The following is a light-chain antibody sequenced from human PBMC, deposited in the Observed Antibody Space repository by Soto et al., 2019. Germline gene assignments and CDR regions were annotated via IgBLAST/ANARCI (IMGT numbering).Light chain of an antibody. CDR2: AAS. V-gene: IGKV3-20*01. CDR1: QSVSSNY. Sequence: EIVLTQSPGTLYLSPGERATLSCRASQSVSSNYLAWYQQKRGQAPRLLIYAASARATGILDRFSGSGSGTDFTLTISRLEPEDFAVYFCQLYGSSPPRYTFAQGTKLEIK. CDR3: QLYGSSPPRYT. J-gene: IGKJ2*01.